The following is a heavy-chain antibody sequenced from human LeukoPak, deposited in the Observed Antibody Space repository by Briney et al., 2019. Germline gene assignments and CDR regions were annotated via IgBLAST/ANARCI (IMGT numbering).Heavy chain of an antibody. D-gene: IGHD2-2*01. J-gene: IGHJ3*02. CDR2: ISGSGGST. V-gene: IGHV3-23*01. Sequence: GGSLRLSCAASGFTVSSNYMSWVRQAPGKGLEWVSAISGSGGSTYYADSVKGRFTISRDNSKNTLYLQMNSLRAEDTAVYYCAKDHFHCSSTSCYDDAFDIWGQGTMVTVSS. CDR1: GFTVSSNY. CDR3: AKDHFHCSSTSCYDDAFDI.